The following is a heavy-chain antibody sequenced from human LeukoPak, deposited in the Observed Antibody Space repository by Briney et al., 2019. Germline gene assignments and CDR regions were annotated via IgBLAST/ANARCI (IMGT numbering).Heavy chain of an antibody. CDR2: ISGGGVST. CDR1: GLTLSSYA. CDR3: ARVRCSPSSCAPNWFDP. D-gene: IGHD2-2*01. J-gene: IGHJ5*02. Sequence: GGSLRLFCAAAGLTLSSYAMSWVRQAPGKGLEWVSSISGGGVSTYYADSVNGRFTISRDNSQNTLYLQMSSLRADDTAVYYCARVRCSPSSCAPNWFDPWGQGTLVTVSS. V-gene: IGHV3-23*01.